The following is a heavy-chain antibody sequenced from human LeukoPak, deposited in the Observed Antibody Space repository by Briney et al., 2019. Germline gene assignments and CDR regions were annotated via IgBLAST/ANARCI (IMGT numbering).Heavy chain of an antibody. J-gene: IGHJ1*01. Sequence: GGSLRLSCVASGFTFSNYWMCWVRQAPGKGLEWVANIKQDGSEKYYVDSVKGRFTISRDNAKNSLYLQMNSLRAEDTAVYYCAREVYCSSTSCYTGYFQHWGQGTLVTVSS. CDR1: GFTFSNYW. V-gene: IGHV3-7*01. CDR3: AREVYCSSTSCYTGYFQH. D-gene: IGHD2-2*02. CDR2: IKQDGSEK.